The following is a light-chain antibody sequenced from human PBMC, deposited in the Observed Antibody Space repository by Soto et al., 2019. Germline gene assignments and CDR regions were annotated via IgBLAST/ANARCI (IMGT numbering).Light chain of an antibody. CDR3: QQSYSTPPWT. Sequence: DIQMTQSPSSLSASVGDRVTITCRASQSISSYLNWYQQKPWKAPKLLIYAASSLQSGVPSRFSGSGSGTEFTLTISSLQPEDFATYYCQQSYSTPPWTFGQGTKVEIK. J-gene: IGKJ1*01. CDR1: QSISSY. V-gene: IGKV1-39*01. CDR2: AAS.